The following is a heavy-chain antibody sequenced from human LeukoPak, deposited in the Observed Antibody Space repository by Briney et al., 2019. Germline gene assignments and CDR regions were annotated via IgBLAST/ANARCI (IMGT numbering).Heavy chain of an antibody. V-gene: IGHV3-48*01. CDR1: GFTFSSYS. Sequence: GGSLRLSCAASGFTFSSYSMNWVRQAPGKGLEWVSYISSSSSTIYYADSVKGRFTISRDNAKNSLYLQMNSLRAKDTAVYYCARTIAVAGTVLFNAFDIWGQGTMVTVSS. D-gene: IGHD6-19*01. CDR2: ISSSSSTI. CDR3: ARTIAVAGTVLFNAFDI. J-gene: IGHJ3*02.